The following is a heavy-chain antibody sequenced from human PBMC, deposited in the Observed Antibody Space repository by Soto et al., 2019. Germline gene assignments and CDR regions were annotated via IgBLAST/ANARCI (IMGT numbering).Heavy chain of an antibody. CDR1: GGSISSSSCY. V-gene: IGHV4-39*01. Sequence: SETLSLTCTVSGGSISSSSCYWGWIRQPPGKGLEWIGSIYYSGSTYYNPSLKSRVTISVDTSKNQFSLKLSSVTAADTAVYYCARQGYDFWSGYFLWFDPWGQGTLVTVSS. J-gene: IGHJ5*02. CDR3: ARQGYDFWSGYFLWFDP. D-gene: IGHD3-3*01. CDR2: IYYSGST.